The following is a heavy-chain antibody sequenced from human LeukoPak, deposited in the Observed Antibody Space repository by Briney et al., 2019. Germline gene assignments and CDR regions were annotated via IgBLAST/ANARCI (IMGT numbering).Heavy chain of an antibody. CDR1: GGSISSSSYY. V-gene: IGHV4-39*01. Sequence: SETLSLTCTVSGGSISSSSYYWGWNRQPPGKGLEWIGSIYYSGSTYYNPSLKSRVTISVDTSKNQFSLKLSSVTAADTAVYYCARGSDIYSYGPVFDYWGQGTLVTVSS. CDR3: ARGSDIYSYGPVFDY. J-gene: IGHJ4*02. D-gene: IGHD5-18*01. CDR2: IYYSGST.